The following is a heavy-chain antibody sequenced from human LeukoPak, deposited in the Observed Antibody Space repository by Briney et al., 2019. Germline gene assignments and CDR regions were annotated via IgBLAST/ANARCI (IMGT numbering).Heavy chain of an antibody. CDR3: ARELTYAVTADMDV. V-gene: IGHV3-21*01. CDR2: ISSSSSYI. CDR1: GFTFSSYS. J-gene: IGHJ6*03. D-gene: IGHD4-23*01. Sequence: RGSLRLSCAASGFTFSSYSMNWVRQAPGKGLEWVSSISSSSSYIYYADSVKGRFTISRDNAKNSLYLQMNSLRAEDTAVYYCARELTYAVTADMDVWGKGTTVTVSS.